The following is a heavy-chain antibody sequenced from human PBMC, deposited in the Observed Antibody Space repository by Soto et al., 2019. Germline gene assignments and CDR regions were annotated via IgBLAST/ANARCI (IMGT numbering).Heavy chain of an antibody. CDR2: MNPKSGDT. D-gene: IGHD6-19*01. J-gene: IGHJ4*02. Sequence: ASVKVSCKASGYTFTTYDINWVRQATGQGLEWMGWMNPKSGDTGYAQKFQGRITMTMNTSISTTYMELSSLKPEDTAVYYRARGRGWRDFWGQGTLVTVSS. V-gene: IGHV1-8*01. CDR3: ARGRGWRDF. CDR1: GYTFTTYD.